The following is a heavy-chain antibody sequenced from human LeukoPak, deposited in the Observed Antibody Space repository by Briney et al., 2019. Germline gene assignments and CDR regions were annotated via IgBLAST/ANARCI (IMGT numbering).Heavy chain of an antibody. J-gene: IGHJ6*03. CDR2: ICYSGST. CDR3: ARENYDFWSDSYYYYYMDV. CDR1: GGSISSGDYY. Sequence: SQTLSLTCTVSGGSISSGDYYWSWIRQPPGKGLEWIGYICYSGSTYYNPSLKSRVTISVDTSKNQFSLKLSSVTAADTAVYYCARENYDFWSDSYYYYYMDVWGKGTTVTVSS. V-gene: IGHV4-30-4*08. D-gene: IGHD3-3*01.